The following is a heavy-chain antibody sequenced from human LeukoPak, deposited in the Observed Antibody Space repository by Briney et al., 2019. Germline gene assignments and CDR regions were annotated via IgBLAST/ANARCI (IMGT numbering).Heavy chain of an antibody. CDR2: IYHSGST. CDR3: ARYSGIADPDY. Sequence: TPSPPCSVPGGPIRCGCCYRNPIRQPPGKGLEWIWYIYHSGSTYYKPSLKSRVTISVDRSKYQFSLKLSSVTAADTAGYYCARYSGIADPDYWGQGTLVTVSS. CDR1: GGPIRCGCCY. V-gene: IGHV4-30-2*01. D-gene: IGHD6-13*01. J-gene: IGHJ4*02.